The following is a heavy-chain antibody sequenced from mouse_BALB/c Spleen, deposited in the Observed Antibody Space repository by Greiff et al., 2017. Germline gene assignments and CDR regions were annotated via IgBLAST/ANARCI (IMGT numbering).Heavy chain of an antibody. J-gene: IGHJ4*01. CDR1: GFTFSSYG. Sequence: EVKLMESGGDLVKPGGSLKLSCAASGFTFSSYGMSWVRQTPDKRLEWVATISSGGSYTYYPDSVKGRFTISRDNAKNTLYLQMSSLKSEDTAMYYCARREWMDYWGQGTSVTVSS. CDR3: ARREWMDY. V-gene: IGHV5-6*02. CDR2: ISSGGSYT.